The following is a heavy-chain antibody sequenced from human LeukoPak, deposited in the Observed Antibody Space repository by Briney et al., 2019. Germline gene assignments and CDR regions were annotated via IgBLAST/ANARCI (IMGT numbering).Heavy chain of an antibody. CDR1: GRPFSGHY. CDR3: ARVFRRGYSYGYVNY. D-gene: IGHD5-18*01. Sequence: SETLSLTCAVYGRPFSGHYWSRIRQPPGKELEWIGEINHSGSTNYNPSLKSRDTIAADTSKNQFSLKLSSVAAADTAVYYCARVFRRGYSYGYVNYWGQGTLVTVSS. J-gene: IGHJ4*02. V-gene: IGHV4-34*01. CDR2: INHSGST.